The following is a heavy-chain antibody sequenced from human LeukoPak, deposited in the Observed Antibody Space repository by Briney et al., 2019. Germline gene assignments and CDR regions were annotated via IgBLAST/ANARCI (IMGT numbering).Heavy chain of an antibody. CDR2: IHSGGST. CDR3: ARAPTYDSSGYPDY. J-gene: IGHJ4*02. D-gene: IGHD3-22*01. Sequence: GGSLRLSCAASVFTVSSNYMSWVRQAPGKGLEWVSIIHSGGSTYYADSVRGRFTISRDNSKNTLYLQMNSLRAEDTAMYYCARAPTYDSSGYPDYWGQGTLVTVSS. V-gene: IGHV3-53*01. CDR1: VFTVSSNY.